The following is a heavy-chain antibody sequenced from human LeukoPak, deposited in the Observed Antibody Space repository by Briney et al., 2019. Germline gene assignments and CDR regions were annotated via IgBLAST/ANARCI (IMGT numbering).Heavy chain of an antibody. Sequence: GGSLRLSYAASGFTFSSFSMNWVRQAPGKGLEWVSYISSSSGTIYYADSVKGRFTISRDNAKKSLYLQMNSLRDEDTAVYYCARVEFDSSGYYGVHNGMDVWGQGTTVTVSS. CDR2: ISSSSGTI. V-gene: IGHV3-48*02. CDR1: GFTFSSFS. CDR3: ARVEFDSSGYYGVHNGMDV. J-gene: IGHJ6*02. D-gene: IGHD3-22*01.